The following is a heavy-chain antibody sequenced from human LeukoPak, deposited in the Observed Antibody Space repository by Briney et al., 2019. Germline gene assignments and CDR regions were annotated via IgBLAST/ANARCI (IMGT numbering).Heavy chain of an antibody. J-gene: IGHJ4*02. CDR3: SRDRVIGDPSSRRGGLYNCDY. CDR1: GLLYGEYE. Sequence: GGSLRLPCRAWGLLYGEYEEIGFPQAPGKAREGVGYIRRKEYHGLLEYAASVKRSFHISRDDYRRIAYLQMNSLKIEDTLVYCCSRDRVIGDPSSRRGGLYNCDYWGGGTLVTVSS. CDR2: IRRKEYHGLL. D-gene: IGHD6-13*01. V-gene: IGHV3-49*03.